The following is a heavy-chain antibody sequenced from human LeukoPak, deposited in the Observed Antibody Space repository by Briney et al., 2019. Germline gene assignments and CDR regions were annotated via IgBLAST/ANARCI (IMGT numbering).Heavy chain of an antibody. V-gene: IGHV3-23*01. D-gene: IGHD6-19*01. CDR2: ISSSGGRT. J-gene: IGHJ4*02. CDR1: GFTFRSNA. Sequence: GGSLRLSCAASGFTFRSNAMSWVRQAPGKGLEWVSTISSSGGRTYYADSVKGRFTISRDSSKNTLYLQMNSLRAEDTAVYYCAKGEGYSSGWYGLFDYWGQGTLVTVSS. CDR3: AKGEGYSSGWYGLFDY.